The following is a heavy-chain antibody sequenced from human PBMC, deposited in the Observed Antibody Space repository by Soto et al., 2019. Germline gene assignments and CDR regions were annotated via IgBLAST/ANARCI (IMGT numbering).Heavy chain of an antibody. Sequence: EVQLVESGGGLVKPGGSLRLSCAASGFTFSNAWMSWVRQAPGKGLEWVGRIKSKTDGGTTDYAAPVKGRFTISRDDSKNTLYLQMNSLKTEDTAVYYCRLPYYYYYMDVWDKGTTVTVSS. CDR2: IKSKTDGGTT. CDR3: RLPYYYYYMDV. CDR1: GFTFSNAW. V-gene: IGHV3-15*01. D-gene: IGHD2-21*02. J-gene: IGHJ6*03.